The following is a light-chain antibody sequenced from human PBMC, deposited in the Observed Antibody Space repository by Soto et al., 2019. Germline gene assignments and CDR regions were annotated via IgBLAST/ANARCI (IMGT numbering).Light chain of an antibody. Sequence: DIQMTQSPSTLSASMGDRVTITCRASQSLNSLLAWYQQKPGRAPKLLIYDASTLESGVPSRFSGSGSGTDFTLTISSLQPDDFATYYCQQYNSYSWAFGQGTKVDIK. CDR3: QQYNSYSWA. J-gene: IGKJ1*01. CDR1: QSLNSL. CDR2: DAS. V-gene: IGKV1-5*01.